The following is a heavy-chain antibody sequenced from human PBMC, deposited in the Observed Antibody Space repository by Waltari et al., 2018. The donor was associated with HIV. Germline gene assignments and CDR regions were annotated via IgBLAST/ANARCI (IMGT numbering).Heavy chain of an antibody. Sequence: QVQLVQSGSELKKPGASVMVSCKASGYNFTSHGINWVRQAPGQGLEWMGWINTKTGNPTYSQGFTGRLGFSVDTSITTAYLQIKSLQADDTAMYYCVRSGSRELLDWGQGTLVTVSS. J-gene: IGHJ4*02. CDR2: INTKTGNP. CDR1: GYNFTSHG. D-gene: IGHD2-15*01. CDR3: VRSGSRELLD. V-gene: IGHV7-4-1*02.